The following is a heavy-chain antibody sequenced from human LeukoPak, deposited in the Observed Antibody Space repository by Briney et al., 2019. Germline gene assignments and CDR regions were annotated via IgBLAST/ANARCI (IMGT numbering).Heavy chain of an antibody. D-gene: IGHD2-15*01. V-gene: IGHV1-2*02. CDR1: GYTFTGYY. CDR3: ARARYCSGGSCYPD. CDR2: INPNSGGT. J-gene: IGHJ4*02. Sequence: ASVKVPCKASGYTFTGYYMHWVRQAPGQGLEWMGWINPNSGGTNYAQKFQGRVTMTRDTSISTAYMELSRLRSDDTAVYYCARARYCSGGSCYPDWGQGTLVTVSS.